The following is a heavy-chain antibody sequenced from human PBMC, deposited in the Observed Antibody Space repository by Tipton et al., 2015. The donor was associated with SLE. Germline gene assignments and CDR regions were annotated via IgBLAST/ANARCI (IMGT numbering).Heavy chain of an antibody. J-gene: IGHJ2*01. CDR3: ARHKLSRWYFDL. CDR2: ISQSGST. Sequence: TLSLTCAVYGGSFSGDYWTWIRQSPGKGLEWIAEISQSGSTSYNPSLQSRVSMSVDTSKSQFSLKMSSLTAADTAMYYCARHKLSRWYFDLWGRGTLVTVSS. CDR1: GGSFSGDY. V-gene: IGHV4-34*01.